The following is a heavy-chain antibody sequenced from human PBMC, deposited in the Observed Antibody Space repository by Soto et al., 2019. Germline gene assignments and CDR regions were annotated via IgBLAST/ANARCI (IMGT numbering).Heavy chain of an antibody. V-gene: IGHV3-11*01. CDR1: GFALVDY. Sequence: QVQLVESGGSLVRPGESLRLSCTASGFALVDYMSWIRQAPGRGLEWVSYIDGSGTATYYTDSVKGRFTVSRDHAENSLYLQMDSLTAEDTAVYYCARDYRNKGFDHWGLGTLVTVSS. J-gene: IGHJ4*02. D-gene: IGHD4-4*01. CDR2: IDGSGTAT. CDR3: ARDYRNKGFDH.